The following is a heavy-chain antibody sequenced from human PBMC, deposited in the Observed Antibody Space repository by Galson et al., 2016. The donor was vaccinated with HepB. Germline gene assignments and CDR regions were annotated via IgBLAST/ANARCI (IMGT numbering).Heavy chain of an antibody. V-gene: IGHV3-33*01. CDR2: IWYDGSNK. CDR1: GFTFRSYG. J-gene: IGHJ4*02. CDR3: ARDRAEWYFDY. Sequence: SLRLSCAASGFTFRSYGMHWVRQAPGKGLEWVAVIWYDGSNKYYADSLKGRFTISRDNSKNTLYLQMNSLRAEDTAVYYCARDRAEWYFDYWGQGTLVTVSS. D-gene: IGHD2-8*01.